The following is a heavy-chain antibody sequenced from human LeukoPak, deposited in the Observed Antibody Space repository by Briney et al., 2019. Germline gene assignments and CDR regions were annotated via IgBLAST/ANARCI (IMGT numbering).Heavy chain of an antibody. CDR1: GGSISSGGYY. Sequence: SETLSLTCTVSGGSISSGGYYWSWIRQHPGKGPEWIGYIYYSGSTYYNPSLKSRVTISVDTSKNQLSLKLSSVTAADTAVYYCARLHYYDSSGYYPDLDYWGQGTLVTVSS. CDR2: IYYSGST. D-gene: IGHD3-22*01. CDR3: ARLHYYDSSGYYPDLDY. J-gene: IGHJ4*02. V-gene: IGHV4-31*03.